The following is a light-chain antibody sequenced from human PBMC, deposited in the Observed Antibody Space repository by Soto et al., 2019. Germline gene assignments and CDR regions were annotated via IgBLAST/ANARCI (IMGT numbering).Light chain of an antibody. V-gene: IGLV3-1*01. CDR2: QDS. Sequence: SYELTQPPSVSVSPGQTASITCSGDILGDKYACWYQQKPGQSPVLVIYQDSKRPSGIPERFSGSNSGNTATLTISETQAMDEADYYCQTWDSSTAVFRTGTKQTVI. CDR1: ILGDKY. CDR3: QTWDSSTAV. J-gene: IGLJ1*01.